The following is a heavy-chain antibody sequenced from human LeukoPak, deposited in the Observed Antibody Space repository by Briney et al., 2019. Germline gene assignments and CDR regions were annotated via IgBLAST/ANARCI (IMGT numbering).Heavy chain of an antibody. J-gene: IGHJ1*01. D-gene: IGHD6-19*01. Sequence: SETLSLTCTVSGGSISSYYWSWIRQPPGKGLEWIGYIYYSGSTNYNPSLKSRVTISVDTSKNQFSLKLSSVTAADTAVYYCARSDSSGWEEYFQHWGQGTLVTVSS. V-gene: IGHV4-59*01. CDR3: ARSDSSGWEEYFQH. CDR2: IYYSGST. CDR1: GGSISSYY.